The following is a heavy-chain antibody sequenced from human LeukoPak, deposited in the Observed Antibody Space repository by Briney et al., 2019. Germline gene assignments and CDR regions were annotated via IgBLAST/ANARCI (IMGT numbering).Heavy chain of an antibody. J-gene: IGHJ5*02. CDR3: ARESGVVVVAVITVDNWFDP. CDR1: GGSISSSSYY. CDR2: IYYSGST. Sequence: PSETLSLTCTVSGGSISSSSYYWGWIRQPPGKGLEWIGSIYYSGSTYYNPSLKSRVTISVDTSKNQFSLKLSSVTAADTAVYYCARESGVVVVAVITVDNWFDPWGQGTLVTVSS. V-gene: IGHV4-39*07. D-gene: IGHD2-15*01.